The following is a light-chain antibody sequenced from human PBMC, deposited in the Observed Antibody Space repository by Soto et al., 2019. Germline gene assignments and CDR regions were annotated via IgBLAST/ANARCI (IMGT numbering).Light chain of an antibody. J-gene: IGLJ1*01. V-gene: IGLV1-40*01. Sequence: QSVLTQPPSVSGAPGQRVTISCTGSSSNIGAGYDVHWYQQRPGAAPKLLISANINRPSGVPDRFSGSKSGTSASLAITRLQADDECDYYCQSYDSTLSARYVFGTGTKLTVL. CDR2: ANI. CDR1: SSNIGAGYD. CDR3: QSYDSTLSARYV.